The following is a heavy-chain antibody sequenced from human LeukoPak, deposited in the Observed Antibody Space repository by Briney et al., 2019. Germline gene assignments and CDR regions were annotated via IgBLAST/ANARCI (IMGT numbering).Heavy chain of an antibody. CDR3: ARDLQCGGDCHYDALDI. V-gene: IGHV3-7*01. J-gene: IGHJ3*02. CDR1: GFTFSDHY. CDR2: IKKDGSEK. D-gene: IGHD2-21*02. Sequence: PGGSLRLSCAASGFTFSDHYMDWVRQAPGKGLEWVANIKKDGSEKYYVDSVRGRFTISRDNAKNSLYLQMNSLRAEDTAVYYCARDLQCGGDCHYDALDIWGQGTMVIVSS.